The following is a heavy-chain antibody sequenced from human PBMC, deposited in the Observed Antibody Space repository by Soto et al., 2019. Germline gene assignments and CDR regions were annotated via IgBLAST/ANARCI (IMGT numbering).Heavy chain of an antibody. Sequence: SETLSLTCTVSGGSISSDYLSWIRQPPGKGLEWIGYIYYSGNTNYNPSLKSRVTISIDTSKKQISLKLTSVTAADTAVYYCARDRSSGYISDYYYYSMDVWGPGTTVTV. CDR2: IYYSGNT. V-gene: IGHV4-59*01. CDR1: GGSISSDY. J-gene: IGHJ6*03. D-gene: IGHD5-12*01. CDR3: ARDRSSGYISDYYYYSMDV.